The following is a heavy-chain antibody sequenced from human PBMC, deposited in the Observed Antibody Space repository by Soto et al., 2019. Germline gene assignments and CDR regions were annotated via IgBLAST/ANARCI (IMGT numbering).Heavy chain of an antibody. CDR2: ISSSSSYI. CDR3: ARDLDYYASSGFNY. D-gene: IGHD3-22*01. Sequence: GGSLRLSCVASGLTINTYSMMWVRQAPGKGLEWVSSISSSSSYIYYADSVKGRFTISRDNAKNSLYLQMNSLRAEDTAVYYCARDLDYYASSGFNYWGQGTLVTVSS. CDR1: GLTINTYS. V-gene: IGHV3-21*01. J-gene: IGHJ4*02.